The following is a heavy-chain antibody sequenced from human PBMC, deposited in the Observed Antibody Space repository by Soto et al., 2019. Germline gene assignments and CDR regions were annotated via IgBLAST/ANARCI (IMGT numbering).Heavy chain of an antibody. CDR3: AREDSIIIPAVSDF. CDR1: GFAFNNYG. D-gene: IGHD2-2*01. Sequence: SLRLSCTVSGFAFNNYGINWVRQAPGKGLEWVSSISKSDYTYYSDSVKGRFTISRDNAKNSVSLQMNTLRVEDTAVYYRAREDSIIIPAVSDFWGQGTLVTVSS. V-gene: IGHV3-21*01. J-gene: IGHJ4*02. CDR2: ISKSDYT.